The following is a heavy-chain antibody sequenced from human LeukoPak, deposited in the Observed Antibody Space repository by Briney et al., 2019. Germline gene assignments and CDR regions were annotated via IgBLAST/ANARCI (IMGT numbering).Heavy chain of an antibody. V-gene: IGHV3-23*01. Sequence: GGSLRLSCAASGFTFSSHAMGWVRQAPGRGLEWVSSITGSGGSTYYGDSVKGRFTISRDNSKNTLYLQMNSLRAEDTAVYYCAKDGGGSLEWLPPMDVWGQGTTVTVSS. CDR3: AKDGGGSLEWLPPMDV. CDR1: GFTFSSHA. J-gene: IGHJ6*02. CDR2: ITGSGGST. D-gene: IGHD3-3*01.